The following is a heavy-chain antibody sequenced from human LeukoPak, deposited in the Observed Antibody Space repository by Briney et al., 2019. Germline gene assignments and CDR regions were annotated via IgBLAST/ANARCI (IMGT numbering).Heavy chain of an antibody. CDR2: ISGSGGST. Sequence: QSGGSLRLSCAASGFTFSSYAMSWVRQAPGKGLEWVSAISGSGGSTYYADSVKGRFTISRDNSKNTVYLQMNSLRAEDTAVYYCAKDRYSYGSFIDYWGQGTLVTVSS. D-gene: IGHD5-18*01. CDR3: AKDRYSYGSFIDY. V-gene: IGHV3-23*01. CDR1: GFTFSSYA. J-gene: IGHJ4*02.